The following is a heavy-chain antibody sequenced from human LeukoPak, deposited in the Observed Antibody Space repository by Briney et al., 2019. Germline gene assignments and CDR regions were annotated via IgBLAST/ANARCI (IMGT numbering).Heavy chain of an antibody. J-gene: IGHJ6*02. Sequence: GGSLRLSCAASGFTFSGSAMHWVRQASGKGLEWVGRIRSKANSYATAYAASVKGRFTISRDDSKNTAYLQMNSLKTEDTAVYYCTRHQPDYDFWSGYLSPHYYYYGMDVWGQGTTVTVSS. CDR1: GFTFSGSA. CDR2: IRSKANSYAT. V-gene: IGHV3-73*01. CDR3: TRHQPDYDFWSGYLSPHYYYYGMDV. D-gene: IGHD3-3*01.